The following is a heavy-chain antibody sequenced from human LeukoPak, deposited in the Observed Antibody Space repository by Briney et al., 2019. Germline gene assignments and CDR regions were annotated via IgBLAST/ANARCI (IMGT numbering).Heavy chain of an antibody. CDR2: ISSSRSIT. Sequence: GGSLRLSCAASGFPFSSYSMNWVRQAPGKGLEWVSYISSSRSITYYADSVKGRFTISRDNAKNSLYLQMNSLRAEDTAVYYCARDLDDSSGYCPFDYWGQGTLVTVSS. D-gene: IGHD3-22*01. J-gene: IGHJ4*02. CDR3: ARDLDDSSGYCPFDY. V-gene: IGHV3-48*04. CDR1: GFPFSSYS.